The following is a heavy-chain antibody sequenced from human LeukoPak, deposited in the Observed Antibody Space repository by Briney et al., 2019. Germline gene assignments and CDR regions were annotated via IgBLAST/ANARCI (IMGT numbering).Heavy chain of an antibody. D-gene: IGHD2-21*01. V-gene: IGHV3-7*01. CDR3: ARDSSQYCGGDCSPDY. Sequence: GGSLRLSCAVSGFTVSDAWLSWVRQTPGKGLEWVANIKQDGSEKYYVDSVKGRFTISRDNAKNSLYLQMNSLRAEDTAVYYCARDSSQYCGGDCSPDYWGQGTLVTVSS. CDR1: GFTVSDAW. J-gene: IGHJ4*02. CDR2: IKQDGSEK.